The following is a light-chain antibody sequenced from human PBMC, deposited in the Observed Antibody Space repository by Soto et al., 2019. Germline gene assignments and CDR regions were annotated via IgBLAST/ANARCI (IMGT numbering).Light chain of an antibody. CDR2: VNI. V-gene: IGLV1-40*01. Sequence: QSVLTQPPSVSGAPGQRVTISCTGSGSNIGAGYDVHWYQQLPGTAPKLLIYVNINRPSGVPDRFSGSKSGTSASLAITGLQAEDEADYYCQSYDSSLSVVFGGGTKLTVL. CDR3: QSYDSSLSVV. CDR1: GSNIGAGYD. J-gene: IGLJ2*01.